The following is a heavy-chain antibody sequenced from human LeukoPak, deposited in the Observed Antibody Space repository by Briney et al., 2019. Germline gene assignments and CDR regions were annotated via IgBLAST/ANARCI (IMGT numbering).Heavy chain of an antibody. CDR2: IYYGGST. D-gene: IGHD3-22*01. Sequence: SETLSLTCTVSGGSISSSSYYWGWIRQPPGKGLEWIGSIYYGGSTYYNPSLKSRVTISVDTSKNQFSLKLSSVTAADTAVYYCAGFDSSGYYGFDYWGQGTLVTVSS. CDR1: GGSISSSSYY. V-gene: IGHV4-39*01. CDR3: AGFDSSGYYGFDY. J-gene: IGHJ4*02.